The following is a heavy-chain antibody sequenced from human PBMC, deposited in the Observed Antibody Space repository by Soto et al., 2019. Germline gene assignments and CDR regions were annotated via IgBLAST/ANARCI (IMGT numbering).Heavy chain of an antibody. CDR1: GGSISSSSYY. J-gene: IGHJ4*02. V-gene: IGHV4-39*01. D-gene: IGHD2-8*01. CDR2: IYYSGST. Sequence: SETLSLTCTVSGGSISSSSYYWGWIRQPPGKGLEWIGSIYYSGSTYYNPSLKSRVTISVDTSKNQFSLKLSSVTAADTAVYYCARSYLGYCTNGACYTPYDYWGQGTLVTVSS. CDR3: ARSYLGYCTNGACYTPYDY.